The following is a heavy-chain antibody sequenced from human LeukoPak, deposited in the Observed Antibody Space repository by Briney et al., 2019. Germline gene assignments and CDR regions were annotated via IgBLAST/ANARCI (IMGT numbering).Heavy chain of an antibody. CDR1: GYTFTSYG. D-gene: IGHD3-3*01. Sequence: GASVKVSCKASGYTFTSYGISWVRQAPGQGLEWMGWISAYNGNTSYAQKLQGRVTMTTDTSTSTAYMELRSLRSDDTAVYYCARDSSAFLAVNIDYWGQGTLVTVSS. V-gene: IGHV1-18*01. CDR2: ISAYNGNT. J-gene: IGHJ4*02. CDR3: ARDSSAFLAVNIDY.